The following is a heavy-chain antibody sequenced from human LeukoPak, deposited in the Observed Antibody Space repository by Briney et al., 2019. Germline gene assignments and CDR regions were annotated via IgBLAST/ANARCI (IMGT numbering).Heavy chain of an antibody. Sequence: GGSLRLSCAASGFTVSSNYMSWVRQAPGKGLEWVSAISGSGGSPYYADSVKGRFTISRDNSKNTLYLKMNSLRAEDTAVYYCAKDPVEMATIFRLFADYWGQGTLFTVSS. CDR1: GFTVSSNY. CDR3: AKDPVEMATIFRLFADY. D-gene: IGHD5-24*01. V-gene: IGHV3-23*01. CDR2: ISGSGGSP. J-gene: IGHJ4*02.